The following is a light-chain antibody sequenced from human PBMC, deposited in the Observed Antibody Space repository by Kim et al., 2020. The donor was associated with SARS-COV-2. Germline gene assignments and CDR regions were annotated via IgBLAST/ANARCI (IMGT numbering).Light chain of an antibody. CDR1: QSVGSY. J-gene: IGKJ5*01. CDR3: QQRSNWPPT. V-gene: IGKV3-11*01. Sequence: LSPGERATLSCRASQSVGSYLAWYQHKPGQAPRILIYDASNRATGIAARFSGSGSGTDFTLTISSLEPEDFAVYYCQQRSNWPPTFGQGTRLEIK. CDR2: DAS.